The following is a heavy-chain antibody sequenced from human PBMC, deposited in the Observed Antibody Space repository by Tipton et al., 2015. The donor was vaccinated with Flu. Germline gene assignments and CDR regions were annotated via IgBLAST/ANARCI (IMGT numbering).Heavy chain of an antibody. CDR3: ARRDYSNYVSEPKNWFDS. Sequence: TLSLTCALSGDSITSGDNYWSWIRQPAGKGLEWIGRFYTSGGTKYNPSLKSRVTMSVDSSKNQFSLRLTSVTAADTAVYFCARRDYSNYVSEPKNWFDSWGQGALVTVSS. J-gene: IGHJ5*01. CDR1: GDSITSGDNY. D-gene: IGHD4-11*01. V-gene: IGHV4-61*02. CDR2: FYTSGGT.